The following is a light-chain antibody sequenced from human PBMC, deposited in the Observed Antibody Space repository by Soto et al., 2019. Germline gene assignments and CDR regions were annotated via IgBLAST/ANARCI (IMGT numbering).Light chain of an antibody. CDR1: QYIRNF. V-gene: IGKV1-27*01. CDR2: AAS. Sequence: DIQMTQSPTSLSASVGDRVTITCRASQYIRNFVAWYQQKPGKAPKLLIYAASTLQSGVPSRFSGSGSGTEFTLTISSLLPEDVATYSCLKSSSVPVFGPGNKVEIK. CDR3: LKSSSVPV. J-gene: IGKJ3*01.